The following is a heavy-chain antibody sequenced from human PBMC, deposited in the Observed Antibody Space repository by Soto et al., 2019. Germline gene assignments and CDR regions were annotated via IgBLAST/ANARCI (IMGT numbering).Heavy chain of an antibody. CDR3: ARHAPQTTVVTPQVYYYGMDV. CDR1: GYSFTSYW. CDR2: IYPGDSDT. V-gene: IGHV5-51*01. D-gene: IGHD4-17*01. Sequence: GESLKISCKGSGYSFTSYWIGWVRQMPGKGLEWMGIIYPGDSDTRYSPSFQGRVTISADKSISTAYLQWSSLKASDTAMYYCARHAPQTTVVTPQVYYYGMDVWGQGTTVTVSS. J-gene: IGHJ6*02.